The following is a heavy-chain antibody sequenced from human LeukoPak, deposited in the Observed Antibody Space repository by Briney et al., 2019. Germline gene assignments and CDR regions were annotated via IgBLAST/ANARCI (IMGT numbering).Heavy chain of an antibody. D-gene: IGHD5-18*01. V-gene: IGHV3-48*03. J-gene: IGHJ5*02. CDR1: GFTFSSYE. CDR2: ISSSGSTI. CDR3: ARVGYSCGHGWFDP. Sequence: PGGSLRLSCAASGFTFSSYEMNWVRQAPGKGLEWVSYISSSGSTIYYADSVKGRFTISRDNAKNSLYLQMNSLRAEDTAVYYCARVGYSCGHGWFDPWGQGTLVTVSS.